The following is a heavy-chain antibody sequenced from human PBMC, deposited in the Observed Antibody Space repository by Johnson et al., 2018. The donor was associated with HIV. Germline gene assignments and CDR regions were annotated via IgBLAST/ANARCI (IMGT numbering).Heavy chain of an antibody. CDR1: GFSFSSHG. D-gene: IGHD3-16*01. J-gene: IGHJ3*02. V-gene: IGHV3-30*18. CDR2: ISYEGSNK. CDR3: AKEGPGVFGGALDI. Sequence: QVQLVESGGGVVQPGRSLRLSCAASGFSFSSHGMHWVRQAPGKGLEWVAVISYEGSNKYYAESVKGRFTISRDNSKNTLSLQMNSLRAEDTAVYYCAKEGPGVFGGALDIWGQGTMVTVSS.